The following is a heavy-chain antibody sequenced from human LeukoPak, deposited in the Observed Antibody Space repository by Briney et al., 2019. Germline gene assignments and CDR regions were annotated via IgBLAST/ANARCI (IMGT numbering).Heavy chain of an antibody. V-gene: IGHV4-4*07. J-gene: IGHJ5*02. CDR2: IYTRGTT. Sequence: PSETLSLTCSVSGGPISSYYWSWIRQPAGKGLEFIRRIYTRGTTNYNPSLKSRVTMSVDTSKNQFSLKLSSVTAADTAVYYCARAPTGTGGWNWFDPWGQGTLVTVSS. CDR1: GGPISSYY. CDR3: ARAPTGTGGWNWFDP. D-gene: IGHD1-1*01.